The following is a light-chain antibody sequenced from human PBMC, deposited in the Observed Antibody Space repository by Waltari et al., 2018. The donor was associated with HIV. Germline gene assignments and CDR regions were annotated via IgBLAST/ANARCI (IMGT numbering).Light chain of an antibody. CDR1: DLDIGNYNF. CDR3: LTYVSKTSTWQ. CDR2: DVS. V-gene: IGLV2-23*02. J-gene: IGLJ3*02. Sequence: QSALTQPASVSGNPGQSVTITCTGTDLDIGNYNFVSWFHHHPGKAPKLLIYDVSKRPSGVSSRFSGSKSGYFASLTISGLLTEDESSYYCLTYVSKTSTWQFGGGTYLTV.